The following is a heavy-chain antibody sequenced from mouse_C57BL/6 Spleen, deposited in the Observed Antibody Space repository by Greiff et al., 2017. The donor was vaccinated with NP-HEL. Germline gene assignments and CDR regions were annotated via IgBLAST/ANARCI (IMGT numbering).Heavy chain of an antibody. CDR3: ARLCYYGSSFAY. D-gene: IGHD1-1*01. CDR2: IDPKSGGT. J-gene: IGHJ3*01. CDR1: GYTFTSYC. Sequence: QVQLKQPGAELVKPGASVKLSCKASGYTFTSYCMHWVKQRPGRGLEWIGRIDPKSGGTKYTAKFKSKATLTVDTPSSTAYMQLSSLTSEDSAVYYCARLCYYGSSFAYWGQGTLVTVSA. V-gene: IGHV1-72*01.